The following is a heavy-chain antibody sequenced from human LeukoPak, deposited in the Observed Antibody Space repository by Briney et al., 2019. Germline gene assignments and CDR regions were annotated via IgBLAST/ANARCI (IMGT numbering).Heavy chain of an antibody. J-gene: IGHJ4*02. D-gene: IGHD3-10*01. CDR3: AKDSYYGSGSYFYFDY. CDR1: GFTFSSYG. CDR2: VSYDGSNK. Sequence: GRSLRLSCAASGFTFSSYGMHWVRQAPGKGLEWVAVVSYDGSNKYYADSVKGRFTISRDNSMNTLYLQMNSLRPEDTAVYYCAKDSYYGSGSYFYFDYWGQGTLVTVSS. V-gene: IGHV3-30*18.